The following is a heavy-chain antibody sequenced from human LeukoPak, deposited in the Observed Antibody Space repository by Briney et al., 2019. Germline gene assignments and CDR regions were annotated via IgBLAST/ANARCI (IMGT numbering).Heavy chain of an antibody. CDR2: ISGSGGTT. D-gene: IGHD4-17*01. Sequence: GEAMEISFAPYGFTFSSLAMSWVRQAPGEGLELVSTISGSGGTTNYADSVRGRFTFSRDNSKNTLYLQMNSLRADDTAVYYCAKDLPDYGDYIEGYWGQGTLVTVSS. CDR3: AKDLPDYGDYIEGY. J-gene: IGHJ4*02. CDR1: GFTFSSLA. V-gene: IGHV3-23*01.